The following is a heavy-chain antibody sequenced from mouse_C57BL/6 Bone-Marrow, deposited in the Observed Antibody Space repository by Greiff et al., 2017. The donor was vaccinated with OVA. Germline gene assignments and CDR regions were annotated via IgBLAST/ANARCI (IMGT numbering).Heavy chain of an antibody. J-gene: IGHJ2*01. Sequence: DVQLQESGPVLVKPGASVKMSCKASGYTFTDYYMNWVKQSHGKSLEWIGVINPYNGGTSYNQKFKGKATLTVDKSSSTAYMELNSLTSEDSAVYYWARSCYDYDVGYFDYWGQGTTLTVSS. V-gene: IGHV1-19*01. D-gene: IGHD2-4*01. CDR2: INPYNGGT. CDR1: GYTFTDYY. CDR3: ARSCYDYDVGYFDY.